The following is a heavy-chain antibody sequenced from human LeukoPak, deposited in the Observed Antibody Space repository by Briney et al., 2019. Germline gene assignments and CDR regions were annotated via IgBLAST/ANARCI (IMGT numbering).Heavy chain of an antibody. D-gene: IGHD1-1*01. CDR1: GYTFTSYG. CDR3: AREYNWNDRGDASDI. CDR2: ISAYNGNT. Sequence: GASVKVSCKASGYTFTSYGISWVRQAPGQGLEWMGWISAYNGNTNYAQKLQGRVTMTTDTSTSTAYMELRSLRSDDTAVYYCAREYNWNDRGDASDIWGQGTMVTVSS. V-gene: IGHV1-18*01. J-gene: IGHJ3*02.